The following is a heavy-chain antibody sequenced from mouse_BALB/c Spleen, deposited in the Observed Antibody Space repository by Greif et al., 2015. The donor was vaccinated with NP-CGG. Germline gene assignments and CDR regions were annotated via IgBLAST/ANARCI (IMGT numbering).Heavy chain of an antibody. CDR2: IYPSDSYT. J-gene: IGHJ1*01. V-gene: IGHV1-69*02. CDR1: GYTFTSYW. D-gene: IGHD1-2*01. CDR3: TRVRLLLDWYFDV. Sequence: VQLQPSGAELVRPGASVKLSCKASGYTFTSYWINWVKQRPGQGLEWIGNIYPSDSYTNYNQKFKDKATLTVDTSSSTAYMQLSSPTSEDSAVYYCTRVRLLLDWYFDVWGAGTTVTVSS.